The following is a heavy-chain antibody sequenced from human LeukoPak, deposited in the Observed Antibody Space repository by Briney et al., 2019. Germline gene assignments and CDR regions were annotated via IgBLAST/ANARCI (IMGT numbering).Heavy chain of an antibody. CDR1: GGSISSGGYY. CDR3: ARAEELAAASSLGY. D-gene: IGHD6-13*01. CDR2: IYHSGST. J-gene: IGHJ4*02. V-gene: IGHV4-30-2*01. Sequence: SETLSLTCTVSGGSISSGGYYWSWIRQPPGKGLEWIGYIYHSGSTYYNPSLKSRVTISVDRSKNQFSLKLSSVTAADTAVYYCARAEELAAASSLGYWGQGTLVTVSS.